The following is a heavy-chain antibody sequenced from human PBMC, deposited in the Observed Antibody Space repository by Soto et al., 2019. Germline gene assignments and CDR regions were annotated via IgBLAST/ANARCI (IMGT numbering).Heavy chain of an antibody. CDR2: INHSGST. Sequence: PSETLSLTCAVYGGSFSGYYWSWIRQPPGKGLEWIGEINHSGSTNYNPSLKSRVTISVDTSKNQFSLKLSSVTAADTAVYYCGRGFSSSSAFYYYYYMDVWGKGTTVTVSS. V-gene: IGHV4-34*01. CDR1: GGSFSGYY. CDR3: GRGFSSSSAFYYYYYMDV. J-gene: IGHJ6*03. D-gene: IGHD6-13*01.